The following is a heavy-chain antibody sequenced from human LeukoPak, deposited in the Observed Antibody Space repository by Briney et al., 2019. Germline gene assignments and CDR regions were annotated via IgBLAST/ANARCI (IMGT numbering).Heavy chain of an antibody. V-gene: IGHV1-2*02. D-gene: IGHD5-12*01. CDR2: INPNSGGT. Sequence: ASVKVSCKASGYTFTGYYMHWVRQAPGQGLEWMGWINPNSGGTNYAQKFQGGVTMTRDMSTSTVYMELSSLRSEDTAVYYCARDQNGYDPFDYWGQGTLVTVSS. CDR1: GYTFTGYY. J-gene: IGHJ4*02. CDR3: ARDQNGYDPFDY.